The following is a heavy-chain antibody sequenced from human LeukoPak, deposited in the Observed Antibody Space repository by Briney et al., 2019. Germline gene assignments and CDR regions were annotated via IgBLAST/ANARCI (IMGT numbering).Heavy chain of an antibody. J-gene: IGHJ4*02. Sequence: GGSLRLSCEASGFSFNKYGMHWIRQPPGKGLEWITFVTHDGRSDFYADSVKGRLTISRDNSKNTVFLQMESLRPDDTAIYYCAKDASWVARGDYFDHWGQGTLVTVSS. CDR1: GFSFNKYG. CDR2: VTHDGRSD. CDR3: AKDASWVARGDYFDH. D-gene: IGHD7-27*01. V-gene: IGHV3-30*02.